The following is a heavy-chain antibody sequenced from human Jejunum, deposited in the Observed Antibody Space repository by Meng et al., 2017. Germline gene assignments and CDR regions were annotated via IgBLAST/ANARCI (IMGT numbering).Heavy chain of an antibody. CDR1: GFIFSSCE. CDR3: AREGSSWSMVDY. V-gene: IGHV3-48*03. D-gene: IGHD6-13*01. CDR2: ISGSGNTI. Sequence: SLKISCEASGFIFSSCEMNWVRQAPGKALEWISYISGSGNTIYYADSVRGRFTISRDNARNSLYLQMSSLRVEDTAVYYCAREGSSWSMVDYWGQGTLVTVSS. J-gene: IGHJ4*02.